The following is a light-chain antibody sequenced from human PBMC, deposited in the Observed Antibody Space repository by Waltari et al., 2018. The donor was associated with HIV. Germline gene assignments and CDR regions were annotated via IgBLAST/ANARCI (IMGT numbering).Light chain of an antibody. Sequence: QSALTQPPSASGSPGQSVTIPCTGTSSAVGGYYYVSWYQQHPGKSPKLMIYEVSKRPSGVPDRFSGSKSGNTASLTVSGLQAEDEADYYCSSFAGTNNLVFGGGTKLTVL. CDR2: EVS. CDR3: SSFAGTNNLV. CDR1: SSAVGGYYY. V-gene: IGLV2-8*01. J-gene: IGLJ2*01.